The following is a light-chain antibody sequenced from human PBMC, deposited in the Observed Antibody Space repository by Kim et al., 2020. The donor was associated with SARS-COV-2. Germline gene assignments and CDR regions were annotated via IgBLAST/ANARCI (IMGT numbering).Light chain of an antibody. Sequence: ENVLTQSPGTLSLSPGERATLSCRASQSVSSNFLAWYQQKAGQAPRLVIYSASSRASGIPDRFSGSGSGTDFTLTISSLEPEDFAVYYCQQRSNWPLTFGGGTKVDIK. CDR1: QSVSSNF. V-gene: IGKV3D-20*02. CDR3: QQRSNWPLT. J-gene: IGKJ4*01. CDR2: SAS.